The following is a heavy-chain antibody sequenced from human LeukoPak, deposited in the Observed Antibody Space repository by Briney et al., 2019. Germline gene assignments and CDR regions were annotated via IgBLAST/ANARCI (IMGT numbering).Heavy chain of an antibody. CDR2: IIPHSGAT. J-gene: IGHJ4*02. Sequence: ASVKVSCKASGYTFTSYDINWVRQAPGQGLEWMGWIIPHSGATNYAQKFQGRVTMTRDTSISTAYMELSRLRSDDTAVYYCALSVGATMGFDYWGQGTLVTVSS. D-gene: IGHD1-26*01. V-gene: IGHV1-2*02. CDR1: GYTFTSYD. CDR3: ALSVGATMGFDY.